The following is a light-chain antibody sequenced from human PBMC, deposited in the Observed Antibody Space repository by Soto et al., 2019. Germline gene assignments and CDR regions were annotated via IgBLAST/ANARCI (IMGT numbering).Light chain of an antibody. CDR1: QSVLTY. J-gene: IGKJ4*01. Sequence: EVVLTQSPATLSLSPGERATLSCRASQSVLTYLAWYQQKPGQAPRLLLYDASYRATGIPARFSGSGSGTDFTLTISSLEPEDFAVYYCQQRSSWPLTFGGGTMVDI. CDR2: DAS. CDR3: QQRSSWPLT. V-gene: IGKV3-11*01.